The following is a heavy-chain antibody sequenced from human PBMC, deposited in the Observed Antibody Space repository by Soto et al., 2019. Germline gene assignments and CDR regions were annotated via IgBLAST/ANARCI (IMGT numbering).Heavy chain of an antibody. D-gene: IGHD3-9*01. J-gene: IGHJ4*02. V-gene: IGHV1-69*06. CDR2: IIPIFGTA. Sequence: SVKVSCKASGGTFSSYAISWVRQAPGQGLEWMGGIIPIFGTANYAQKFQGRVTNTADKSTSTAYMELSSLRSEYTAGYYCARGGRIYDILTGYYPGAYCFDYWGQGTLVTVSS. CDR1: GGTFSSYA. CDR3: ARGGRIYDILTGYYPGAYCFDY.